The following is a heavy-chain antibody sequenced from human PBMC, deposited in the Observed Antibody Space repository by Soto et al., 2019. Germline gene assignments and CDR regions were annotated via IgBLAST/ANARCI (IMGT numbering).Heavy chain of an antibody. V-gene: IGHV2-5*01. CDR1: GFSLSTSGRT. Sequence: QITLKESGPTLVKPTETLTLTCSVSGFSLSTSGRTLGWIRQPPGKAPKWLALGGQYSPSLQSRVTFTKDTSKNQVVLTLTDMDPADTATYYCTLRQDSSRGPIYWGQGILVTVSS. CDR2: GG. CDR3: TLRQDSSRGPIY. D-gene: IGHD6-13*01. J-gene: IGHJ4*02.